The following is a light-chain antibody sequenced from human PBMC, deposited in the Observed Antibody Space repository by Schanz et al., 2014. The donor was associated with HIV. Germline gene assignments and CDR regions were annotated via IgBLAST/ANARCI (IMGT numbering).Light chain of an antibody. Sequence: EIVLTQSPATLSLSPGERVTLSCRASQSVSSSLAWYQQKPGQAPRLLIYGASNRATGIPARFSGSGSGTDFTLTITSLEPEDFAVYYCQQRNDWPPITFGQGTRLEIK. J-gene: IGKJ5*01. V-gene: IGKV3-11*01. CDR2: GAS. CDR1: QSVSSS. CDR3: QQRNDWPPIT.